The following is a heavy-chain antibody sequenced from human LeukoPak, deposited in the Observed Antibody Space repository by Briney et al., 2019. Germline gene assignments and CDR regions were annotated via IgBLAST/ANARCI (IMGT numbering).Heavy chain of an antibody. CDR1: GGTFSSYA. J-gene: IGHJ3*02. CDR2: IIPIFGTA. CDR3: ARGRPFTTVTYDGPERAFDI. D-gene: IGHD4-17*01. Sequence: SVKVSCKASGGTFSSYAISWVRQAPGQGLEWMGGIIPIFGTANYAQKFQGRVTITADKSTSTAYMELSSLRSEDTAVYYCARGRPFTTVTYDGPERAFDIWGQGTMVTVSS. V-gene: IGHV1-69*06.